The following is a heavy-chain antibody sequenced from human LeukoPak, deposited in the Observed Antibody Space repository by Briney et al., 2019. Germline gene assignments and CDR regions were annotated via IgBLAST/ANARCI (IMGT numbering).Heavy chain of an antibody. D-gene: IGHD6-6*01. CDR2: IIPIFGTA. Sequence: SVKVSCKASGGTFSSYAISWVRQAPGQGLEWMGGIIPIFGTANYAQKFQGRVTITADESTSTAYMELSSLRSEDTAVYYCACSSSGSYDAFDIWGQGTMVTVSS. CDR3: ACSSSGSYDAFDI. CDR1: GGTFSSYA. J-gene: IGHJ3*02. V-gene: IGHV1-69*13.